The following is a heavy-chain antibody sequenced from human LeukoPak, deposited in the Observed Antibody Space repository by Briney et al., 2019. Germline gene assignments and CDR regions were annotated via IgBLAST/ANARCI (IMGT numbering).Heavy chain of an antibody. CDR2: LWYDGSNK. J-gene: IGHJ3*01. CDR1: GFTFSSYG. CDR3: AKGGTTYYYDSSSGDAFDF. V-gene: IGHV3-33*06. D-gene: IGHD3-22*01. Sequence: GGSLRLSCAASGFTFSSYGMRWVRQAPGKGLEWAAVLWYDGSNKYYADSVKGRFTISRDNSKNTLYLQMNSLRAEDTAVYYCAKGGTTYYYDSSSGDAFDFWGQGTMVTVSS.